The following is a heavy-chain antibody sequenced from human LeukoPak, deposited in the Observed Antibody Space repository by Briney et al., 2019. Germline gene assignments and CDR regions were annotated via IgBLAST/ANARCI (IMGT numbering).Heavy chain of an antibody. CDR3: ARVYYYDSSGSPWDY. D-gene: IGHD3-22*01. CDR1: GYTFTGYY. CDR2: INPNSGGT. V-gene: IGHV1-2*02. Sequence: ASVKVSCKASGYTFTGYYMHWVRQAPGQGLEWTGWINPNSGGTNCAQKFQGRVTMTRDTSISTAYMELSRLRSDDTAVYYCARVYYYDSSGSPWDYWGQGTLVTVSS. J-gene: IGHJ4*02.